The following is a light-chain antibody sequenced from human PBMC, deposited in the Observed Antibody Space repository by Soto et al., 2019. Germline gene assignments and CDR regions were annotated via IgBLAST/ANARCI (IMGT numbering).Light chain of an antibody. CDR1: QSVSSTY. CDR3: QQYGSSLFA. Sequence: EILLTQSPGTLSSSPGERVTLSCRASQSVSSTYLSWYQLKPGQAPRLLIYGASTRATGIPDRFSGSGSGTDFTLTISRLEPEDFAVYYCQQYGSSLFAFGPGTKVDIK. J-gene: IGKJ3*01. CDR2: GAS. V-gene: IGKV3-20*01.